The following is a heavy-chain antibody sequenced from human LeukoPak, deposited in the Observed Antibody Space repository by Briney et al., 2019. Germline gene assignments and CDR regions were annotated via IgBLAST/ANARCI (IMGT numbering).Heavy chain of an antibody. CDR1: GFAFDDYA. CDR3: ARAEGRAYDFWSGLGAFDI. J-gene: IGHJ3*02. V-gene: IGHV3-9*01. D-gene: IGHD3-3*01. Sequence: HPGGSLRLSCAASGFAFDDYAIHWVRQAPGKGLEWVSGISWSSGSIGYADSVRGRFTISRDNAKNTLYLQMNSLRAEDTAVYYCARAEGRAYDFWSGLGAFDIWGQGTMVTVSS. CDR2: ISWSSGSI.